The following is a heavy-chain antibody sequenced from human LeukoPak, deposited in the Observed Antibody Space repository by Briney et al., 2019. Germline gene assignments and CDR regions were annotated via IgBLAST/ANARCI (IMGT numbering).Heavy chain of an antibody. Sequence: GGSLRLSCAASGFTFSSYSMNWVRQAPGKGLEWVSSISGSSSYIYYADSVKGRFTISRDNAKNSLYLQMNSLRAEDTAVYYCARDPLYCSSTSCFFDYWGQGTLATVSS. V-gene: IGHV3-21*01. D-gene: IGHD2-2*01. J-gene: IGHJ4*02. CDR1: GFTFSSYS. CDR3: ARDPLYCSSTSCFFDY. CDR2: ISGSSSYI.